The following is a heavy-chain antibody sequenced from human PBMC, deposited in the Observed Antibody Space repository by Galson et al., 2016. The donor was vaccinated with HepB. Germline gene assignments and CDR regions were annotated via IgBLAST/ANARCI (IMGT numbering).Heavy chain of an antibody. Sequence: SLRLSCAASGFTFGDYAMSWFRQAPGKGLEWVTFIRSKAYGGTTEYAASVKGRFTISRDDSKSIAYLQMSSLKTEDTAVYYCSREGPRVYSPAEYFQHWGQGTLVTVSS. CDR2: IRSKAYGGTT. CDR3: SREGPRVYSPAEYFQH. D-gene: IGHD5/OR15-5a*01. CDR1: GFTFGDYA. J-gene: IGHJ1*01. V-gene: IGHV3-49*03.